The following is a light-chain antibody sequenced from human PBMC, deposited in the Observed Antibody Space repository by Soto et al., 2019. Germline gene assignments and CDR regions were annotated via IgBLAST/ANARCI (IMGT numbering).Light chain of an antibody. CDR3: QQYGNSPFN. CDR1: QSVSSSY. Sequence: EIVLTQSPGTLSLSPGERATLSCRASQSVSSSYLAWYQQNXGQAPRLLIYGASSRATGIPDRFSGSGSGTDFTLTISRLEPEDFGVYYCQQYGNSPFNFGGGTKVEIK. CDR2: GAS. J-gene: IGKJ4*01. V-gene: IGKV3-20*01.